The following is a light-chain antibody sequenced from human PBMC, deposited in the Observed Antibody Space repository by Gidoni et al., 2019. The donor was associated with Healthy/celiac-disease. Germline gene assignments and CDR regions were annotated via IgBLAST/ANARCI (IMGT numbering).Light chain of an antibody. CDR2: DAS. J-gene: IGKJ4*01. CDR1: QSISSY. CDR3: QQSNSNPRT. Sequence: IQMTQSPSSLSASVGDRVTITCRASQSISSYLDWYQQKPGKAPKLLIYDASSLQSGVPSRFSGSGSGTDFTLTISSLQPEDFATYYCQQSNSNPRTFGGGTKVEIK. V-gene: IGKV1-39*01.